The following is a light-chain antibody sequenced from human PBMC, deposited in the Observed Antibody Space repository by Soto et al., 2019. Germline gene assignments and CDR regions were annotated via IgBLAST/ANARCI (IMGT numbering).Light chain of an antibody. CDR3: CSYAGFTTFVV. CDR1: SNDVGSYNL. V-gene: IGLV2-23*02. J-gene: IGLJ2*01. CDR2: EVS. Sequence: QSALTQPASVSGSPGQSITISCTGTSNDVGSYNLVSWYQQHPGKAPKLMVYEVSKRPSGVSNRFSGSKSGNTASLTISGLQAEDEADYYCCSYAGFTTFVVFGGGTKLTVL.